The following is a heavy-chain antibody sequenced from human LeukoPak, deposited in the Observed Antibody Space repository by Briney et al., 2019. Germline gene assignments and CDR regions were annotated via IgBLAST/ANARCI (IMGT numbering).Heavy chain of an antibody. CDR2: ISSSGTTI. CDR1: GFIFSNYE. J-gene: IGHJ4*02. V-gene: IGHV3-48*03. D-gene: IGHD2-2*01. Sequence: PGGSLRLSCAVSGFIFSNYEMIWVRLPPGKGLEWVSYISSSGTTIYYADSVKGRFTISRDNAKSSLYLQINSLKADDTAVYYCAKGQLPGNYWGQGTLVTVSS. CDR3: AKGQLPGNY.